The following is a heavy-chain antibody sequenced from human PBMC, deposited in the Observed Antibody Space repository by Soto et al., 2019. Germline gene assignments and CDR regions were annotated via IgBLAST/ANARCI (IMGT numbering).Heavy chain of an antibody. CDR2: ISGSDGST. Sequence: GGSLRLSCAASGFIFSSYAMSWVRQAPGKGVEWVSGISGSDGSTYYADSVKGRFTISRDNFKNTLYLQMNSLRAEDTAVYYCAKSGSLTIFGVVLKYWYFDLWGRGTLVTVSS. D-gene: IGHD3-3*01. CDR1: GFIFSSYA. V-gene: IGHV3-23*01. CDR3: AKSGSLTIFGVVLKYWYFDL. J-gene: IGHJ2*01.